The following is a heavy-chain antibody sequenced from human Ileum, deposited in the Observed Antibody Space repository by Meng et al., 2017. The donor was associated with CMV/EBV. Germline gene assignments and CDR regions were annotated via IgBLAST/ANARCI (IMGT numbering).Heavy chain of an antibody. V-gene: IGHV3-23*03. CDR3: AKAGSGDYFDY. CDR1: GFIFNTYA. J-gene: IGHJ4*02. Sequence: SCVASGFIFNTYAMSWVRQAPGKGLEWVSFIYSGISSTYYADSVKGLFTISRDDSKKTLYLQMNSLRVEDTALYYCAKAGSGDYFDYWGQGTLVTVSS. D-gene: IGHD3-10*01. CDR2: IYSGISST.